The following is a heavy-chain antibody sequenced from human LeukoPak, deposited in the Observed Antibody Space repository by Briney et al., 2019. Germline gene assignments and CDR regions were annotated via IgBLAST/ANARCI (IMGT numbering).Heavy chain of an antibody. CDR3: ARRGYCSSTSCYEYWFDP. V-gene: IGHV4-39*01. Sequence: WVRQAPGKGLEWIGIIYYSGSTYYNPSLKSRLTISVDTSKNQFSLKLSSVTATDTAVYYCARRGYCSSTSCYEYWFDPWGQGTLVTVSS. D-gene: IGHD2-2*01. J-gene: IGHJ5*02. CDR2: IYYSGST.